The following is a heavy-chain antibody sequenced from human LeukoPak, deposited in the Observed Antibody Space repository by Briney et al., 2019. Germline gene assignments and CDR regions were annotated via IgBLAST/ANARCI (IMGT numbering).Heavy chain of an antibody. V-gene: IGHV4-34*01. CDR1: GGSFSGYY. CDR3: ARQGYCSSTSCYTAHSSSWHRHFDY. D-gene: IGHD2-2*02. J-gene: IGHJ4*02. CDR2: INHSGST. Sequence: KPSETLSLTCAVYGGSFSGYYWSWIRQPPGKGLEWIGEINHSGSTNYNPSLKSRVTISVDTSKNQFSLKLSSVTAADTAVYYCARQGYCSSTSCYTAHSSSWHRHFDYWGQGTLVTVSS.